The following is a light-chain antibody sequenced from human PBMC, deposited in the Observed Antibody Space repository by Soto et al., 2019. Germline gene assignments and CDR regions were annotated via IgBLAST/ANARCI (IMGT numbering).Light chain of an antibody. CDR3: QSYDNSLSGVV. CDR2: GNS. J-gene: IGLJ2*01. Sequence: QSVLTQPPSVSGAPGHRVTISCSGGSSNIGAGFEVHWYQQFPGRDPKLLIFGNSNRPSGVSDRFSGSKSGTSASLAISGLQAEDEADYHCQSYDNSLSGVVFGGGTKLTVL. CDR1: SSNIGAGFE. V-gene: IGLV1-40*01.